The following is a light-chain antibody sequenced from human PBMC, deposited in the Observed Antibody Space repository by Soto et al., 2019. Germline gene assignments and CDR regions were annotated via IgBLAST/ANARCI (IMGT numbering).Light chain of an antibody. J-gene: IGKJ1*01. CDR2: AAS. V-gene: IGKV1-27*01. CDR1: QGISNY. CDR3: QKYNSAPQT. Sequence: DIQMTQSPSSLSASVGDRVTITCRASQGISNYLAWYQQKPGKVPKLLIYAASTLQSGVPSRFSGSGSGTDFTLTIIILQPEDVDTYYCQKYNSAPQTFGQGTKVEIK.